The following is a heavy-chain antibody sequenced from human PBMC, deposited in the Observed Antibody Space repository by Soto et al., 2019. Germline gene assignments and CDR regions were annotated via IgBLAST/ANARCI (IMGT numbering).Heavy chain of an antibody. CDR2: ISSSGSTI. Sequence: GGSLRLSCAASGFTFSDYYMSWIRQAPGKGLEWVSYISSSGSTIYYADSVKGRFTISRDNAKNSLYLQMNSLRAEDTAVYYCASTPPIDYYDILTGTLGWFDPWGQGTLVTVSS. CDR1: GFTFSDYY. D-gene: IGHD3-9*01. CDR3: ASTPPIDYYDILTGTLGWFDP. V-gene: IGHV3-11*01. J-gene: IGHJ5*02.